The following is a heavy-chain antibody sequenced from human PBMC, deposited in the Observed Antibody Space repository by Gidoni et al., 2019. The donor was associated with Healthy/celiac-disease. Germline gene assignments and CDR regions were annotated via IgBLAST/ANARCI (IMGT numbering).Heavy chain of an antibody. CDR3: AKDIGYYYDSPSYFDY. Sequence: EVQLVESGGGLVQPGRSLRLSCAASGFTFDDYAMHWVRQAPGKGLEWVSGISWNSGSIGYADSVKGRFTISRDNAKNSLYLQMNSLRAEDTALYYCAKDIGYYYDSPSYFDYWGQGTLVTVSS. CDR1: GFTFDDYA. V-gene: IGHV3-9*01. CDR2: ISWNSGSI. D-gene: IGHD3-22*01. J-gene: IGHJ4*02.